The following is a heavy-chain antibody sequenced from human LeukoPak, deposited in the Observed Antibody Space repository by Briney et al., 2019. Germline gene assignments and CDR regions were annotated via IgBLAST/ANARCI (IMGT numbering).Heavy chain of an antibody. CDR2: ISGSGGST. V-gene: IGHV3-23*01. D-gene: IGHD3-22*01. CDR1: GFTFSSYG. J-gene: IGHJ4*02. CDR3: AKDYYYDSSGYYYV. Sequence: PGGSLRLSCAASGFTFSSYGMHWVRQAPGKGLEWVSAISGSGGSTYYADSVKGRFTISRDNSKNTLYLQMNSLRAEDTAVYYCAKDYYYDSSGYYYVWGQGTLVTVSS.